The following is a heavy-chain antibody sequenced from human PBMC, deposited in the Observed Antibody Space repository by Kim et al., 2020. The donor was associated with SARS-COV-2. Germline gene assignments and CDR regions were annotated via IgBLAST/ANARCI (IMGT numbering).Heavy chain of an antibody. CDR3: TAYYYDSSGYYLSWFDP. CDR2: FDPEDGET. J-gene: IGHJ5*02. Sequence: ASVKVSCKVSGYTLTELSMHWVRQAPGKGLEWMGGFDPEDGETIYAQKFQGRVTMTEDTSTDTAYMELSSLRSEDTAVYYCTAYYYDSSGYYLSWFDPWGQGTLVTVSS. CDR1: GYTLTELS. V-gene: IGHV1-24*01. D-gene: IGHD3-22*01.